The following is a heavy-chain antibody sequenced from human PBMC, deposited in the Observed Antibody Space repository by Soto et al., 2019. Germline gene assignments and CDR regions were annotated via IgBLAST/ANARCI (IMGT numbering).Heavy chain of an antibody. CDR1: GFTFSSYG. V-gene: IGHV3-30*18. J-gene: IGHJ4*02. Sequence: GGSLRLPCAASGFTFSSYGMHWVRQAPGKGLEWVAVISYDGSNKYYADSVKGRFTVSRDNSKNTLYLQMNSLRAEDTAVYYCAKDSSLNPDTYYYDSSGSPDYWGQGTLVTVSS. CDR3: AKDSSLNPDTYYYDSSGSPDY. CDR2: ISYDGSNK. D-gene: IGHD3-22*01.